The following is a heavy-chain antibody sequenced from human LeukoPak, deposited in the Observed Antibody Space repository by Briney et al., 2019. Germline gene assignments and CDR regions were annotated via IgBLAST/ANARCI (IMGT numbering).Heavy chain of an antibody. J-gene: IGHJ6*03. CDR2: IRYDGSNK. Sequence: PGGSLRLSCAASGFTFSSYGMHWVRQAPGKGLEWVAFIRYDGSNKYYADSVKGRFTISRDNSKNTLYLQMNSLRAEDTAVYYXXXXXDSTSYYYYMDVWGKGTTVTVSS. D-gene: IGHD1-1*01. V-gene: IGHV3-30*02. CDR3: XXXXDSTSYYYYMDV. CDR1: GFTFSSYG.